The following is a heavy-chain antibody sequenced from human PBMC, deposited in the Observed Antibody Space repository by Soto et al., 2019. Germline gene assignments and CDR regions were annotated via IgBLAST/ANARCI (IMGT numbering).Heavy chain of an antibody. CDR1: GFTFSSYG. CDR3: AKDRGYLRWSEEHYYFDY. J-gene: IGHJ4*02. CDR2: ILYDGTKK. Sequence: LRLSCAASGFTFSSYGMHWVRQAPGKGLEWVAVILYDGTKKYYADSMKGRFTISRDNSKNTLYLQMNSLRAEDTAVYYCAKDRGYLRWSEEHYYFDYWGQGSLVTGSS. V-gene: IGHV3-30*18. D-gene: IGHD3-22*01.